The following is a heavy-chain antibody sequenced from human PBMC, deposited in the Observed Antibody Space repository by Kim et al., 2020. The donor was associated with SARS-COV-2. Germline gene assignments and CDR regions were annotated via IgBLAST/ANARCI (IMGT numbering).Heavy chain of an antibody. D-gene: IGHD6-13*01. CDR3: ARDNLEQQLVPYYYYYGMDV. J-gene: IGHJ6*02. CDR1: GYTFTSYG. V-gene: IGHV1-18*01. Sequence: ASVKVSCKASGYTFTSYGISWVRQAPGQGLEWMGWISAYNGNTNYAQKLQGRVTMTTDTSTSTAYMELRSLRSDDTAVYYCARDNLEQQLVPYYYYYGMDVWGQGTTVTVSS. CDR2: ISAYNGNT.